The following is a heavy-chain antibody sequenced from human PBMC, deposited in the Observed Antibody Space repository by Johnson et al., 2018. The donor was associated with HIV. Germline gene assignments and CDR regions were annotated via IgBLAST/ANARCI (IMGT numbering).Heavy chain of an antibody. CDR3: ARDRVWFGELYGFYI. Sequence: QVHLVESGGGVVQPGRSLRLSCAASGFTFDDYGMSWIRQAPGKGLEWVSYISCSGSTIYYADSVKGRFTISRDNSKNTLYLQMNSLRAEDTAVYYCARDRVWFGELYGFYIWGQGTMVTVSS. CDR1: GFTFDDYG. CDR2: ISCSGSTI. D-gene: IGHD3-10*01. J-gene: IGHJ3*02. V-gene: IGHV3-11*04.